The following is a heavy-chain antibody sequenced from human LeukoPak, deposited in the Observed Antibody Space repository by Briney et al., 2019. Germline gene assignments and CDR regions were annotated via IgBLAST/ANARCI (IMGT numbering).Heavy chain of an antibody. CDR2: IYIGGST. CDR3: ARDSRNPEYGDYGYFQH. Sequence: GGSLRLSCAASGFTVSSNYMSWVRQAPGKGLEWVSSIYIGGSTYYADSVKGRFTISRDNSKNTLYLQMNSLRAEDTAVYYCARDSRNPEYGDYGYFQHWGQGTLVTVSS. D-gene: IGHD4-17*01. V-gene: IGHV3-66*02. CDR1: GFTVSSNY. J-gene: IGHJ1*01.